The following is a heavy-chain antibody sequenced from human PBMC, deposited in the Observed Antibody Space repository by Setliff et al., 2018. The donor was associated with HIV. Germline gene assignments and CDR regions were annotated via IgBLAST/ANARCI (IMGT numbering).Heavy chain of an antibody. CDR1: GFSLSTSGVG. J-gene: IGHJ4*02. D-gene: IGHD3-16*02. CDR3: AHSHYDYVWGSYRPPPFDY. CDR2: IYWDDDK. V-gene: IGHV2-5*02. Sequence: TLVNPTQTLTLTCTFSGFSLSTSGVGVGWIRQPPGKALEWLALIYWDDDKRYSPSLKSRLTITKDTSKNQVVLTMTNMDPVDTATYYCAHSHYDYVWGSYRPPPFDYWGQGTLVTVSS.